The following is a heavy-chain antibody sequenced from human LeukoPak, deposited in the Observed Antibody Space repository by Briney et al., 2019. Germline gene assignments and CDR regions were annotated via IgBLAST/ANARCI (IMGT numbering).Heavy chain of an antibody. J-gene: IGHJ4*02. CDR3: ASLVSWSTSADY. D-gene: IGHD2-2*01. CDR1: GFTFSSYG. Sequence: GGSLRLSCAASGFTFSSYGMHWVRQAPGKGLEWVAFIRYDGSNKYYADSVKGRFTISRDNSKNTLYLQMNSLRAEDTAVYYCASLVSWSTSADYWGQGTLVTVSS. V-gene: IGHV3-30*02. CDR2: IRYDGSNK.